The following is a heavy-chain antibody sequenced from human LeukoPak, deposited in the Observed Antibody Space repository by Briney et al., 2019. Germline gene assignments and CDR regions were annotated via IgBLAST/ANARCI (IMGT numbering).Heavy chain of an antibody. CDR2: IKQDGSEK. J-gene: IGHJ4*02. D-gene: IGHD1-26*01. CDR1: GFTVSSNY. CDR3: ARESHSGSYYFDY. V-gene: IGHV3-7*01. Sequence: PGGSLRLSCAASGFTVSSNYMSWVRQAPGKGLEWVANIKQDGSEKYYVDSVKGRFTISRDNAKNSLYLQMNSLRAEDTAVYYCARESHSGSYYFDYWGQGSLVPVSS.